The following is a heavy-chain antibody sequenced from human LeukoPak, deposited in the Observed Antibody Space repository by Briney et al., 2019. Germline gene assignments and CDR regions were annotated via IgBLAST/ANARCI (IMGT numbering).Heavy chain of an antibody. J-gene: IGHJ4*02. CDR1: GGSFSGYY. CDR2: INHSGST. Sequence: PSETLSLTCAVYGGSFSGYYWSWIRQPPGKGLEWIGEINHSGSTNYNPSLKSRVTISVDTSKNQFSLKLSSVTAADTAVYYCARRRRGTTVTPIDYWGQGTLVTVSS. D-gene: IGHD4-17*01. V-gene: IGHV4-34*01. CDR3: ARRRRGTTVTPIDY.